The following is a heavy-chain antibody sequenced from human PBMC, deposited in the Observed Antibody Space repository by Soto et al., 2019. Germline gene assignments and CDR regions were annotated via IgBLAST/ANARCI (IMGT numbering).Heavy chain of an antibody. CDR2: ISPDGGRT. Sequence: QVQLVQSGAEVKKPGASVRVSCKASGYTFTTYYMHWVRPAPGQGLEWMGVISPDGGRTSYAQKFQGRVTMTRDTSTSAVYMELSSLRSSDTAVYYCATRDPVHYWGQGTRVTVAS. CDR1: GYTFTTYY. CDR3: ATRDPVHY. V-gene: IGHV1-46*01. J-gene: IGHJ4*02.